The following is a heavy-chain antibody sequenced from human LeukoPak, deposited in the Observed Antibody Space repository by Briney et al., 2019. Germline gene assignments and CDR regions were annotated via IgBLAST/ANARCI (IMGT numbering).Heavy chain of an antibody. CDR3: ARGRRGYSYGAHFDY. J-gene: IGHJ4*02. Sequence: SETLSLTCTVSGGSISSGGYYWSWIRQHPGKGLEWIGYIYYTGSTYYNPSLKSRVIISVDTSKNQFSLKLSSVTAADTAVYYCARGRRGYSYGAHFDYWGQGTLVTVSS. V-gene: IGHV4-31*03. CDR1: GGSISSGGYY. CDR2: IYYTGST. D-gene: IGHD5-18*01.